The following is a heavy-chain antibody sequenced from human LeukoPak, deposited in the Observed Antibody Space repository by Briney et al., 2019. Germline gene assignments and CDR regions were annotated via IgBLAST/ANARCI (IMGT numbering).Heavy chain of an antibody. J-gene: IGHJ4*02. CDR3: ARDQRPDYEILIGFYHFDY. Sequence: ASVKVSCKASGYTFTSYGISWVRQAPGQGLEWMGWISAYNGNTNYAQKLQGRVTMTTDTSTSTAYMELRSLRSDDTAVYYCARDQRPDYEILIGFYHFDYWGQGTLVTVS. V-gene: IGHV1-18*01. D-gene: IGHD3-9*01. CDR1: GYTFTSYG. CDR2: ISAYNGNT.